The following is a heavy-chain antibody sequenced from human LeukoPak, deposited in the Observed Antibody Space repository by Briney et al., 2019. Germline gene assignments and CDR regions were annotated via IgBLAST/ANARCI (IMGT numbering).Heavy chain of an antibody. CDR1: GFTFSSYA. CDR3: AKDRPIAAAWEDY. J-gene: IGHJ4*02. V-gene: IGHV3-23*01. Sequence: GGSLRLSCAASGFTFSSYAMSWVRQAPGKGLEWVSAISGSGGSTYYADSVKGRFTISRDNSKNTMYLQMNSLRAEDTAIYCCAKDRPIAAAWEDYWGQGTLVTVSS. CDR2: ISGSGGST. D-gene: IGHD6-13*01.